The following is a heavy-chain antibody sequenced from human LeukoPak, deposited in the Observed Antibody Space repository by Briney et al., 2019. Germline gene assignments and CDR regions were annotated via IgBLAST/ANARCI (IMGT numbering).Heavy chain of an antibody. CDR2: INSDGRST. CDR3: ARHSSGYYHYDY. V-gene: IGHV3-74*01. CDR1: GFTFSSYW. Sequence: GGSLRLSCAASGFTFSSYWMHWVRQAPGKGLVWVSRINSDGRSTSYADSVKGRFTISRDNSKNTLHLQMNSLRAEDAAVYYCARHSSGYYHYDYWGPGTPVTVAS. J-gene: IGHJ4*02. D-gene: IGHD3-22*01.